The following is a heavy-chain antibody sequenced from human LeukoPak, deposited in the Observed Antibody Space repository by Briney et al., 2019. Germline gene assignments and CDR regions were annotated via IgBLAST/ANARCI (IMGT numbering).Heavy chain of an antibody. CDR1: GLSLTNYG. V-gene: IGHV3-21*01. CDR3: ARELSSSGYYFDQ. Sequence: GGSLRLSCEASGLSLTNYGMDWFRQAPGKGLKGVSSISSSSAYIYYADSVRGRFTISRDNAKNSLYLQMNSLRAEDTAVYYCARELSSSGYYFDQWGQGNLVTVSS. D-gene: IGHD5-18*01. J-gene: IGHJ4*02. CDR2: ISSSSAYI.